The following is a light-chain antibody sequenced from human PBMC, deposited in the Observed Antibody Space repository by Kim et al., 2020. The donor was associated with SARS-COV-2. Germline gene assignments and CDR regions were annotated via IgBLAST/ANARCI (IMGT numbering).Light chain of an antibody. CDR3: QQYDNLPFT. V-gene: IGKV1-33*01. CDR1: QDISNY. J-gene: IGKJ3*01. CDR2: DAS. Sequence: DIPLTQSPSSLSASLGDRVTITCQASQDISNYLNWYQQKPGKAPKLLINDASNLETGVPSRFSGSGSGTDFIFTISSLQPEDVATYFCQQYDNLPFTFGPGTKVDIK.